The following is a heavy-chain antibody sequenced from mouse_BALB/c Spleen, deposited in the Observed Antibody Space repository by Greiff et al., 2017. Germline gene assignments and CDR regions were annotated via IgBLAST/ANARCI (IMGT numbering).Heavy chain of an antibody. CDR1: GFSLTSYG. V-gene: IGHV2-2*02. J-gene: IGHJ4*01. D-gene: IGHD3-1*01. Sequence: VQVVESGPGLVQPSQSLSITCTVSGFSLTSYGVHWVRQSPGKGLEWLGVIWSGGSTDYNAAFISRLSISKDNSKSQVFFKMNSLQANDTAIYYCAREGAARATEAMDYWGQGTSVTVSS. CDR2: IWSGGST. CDR3: AREGAARATEAMDY.